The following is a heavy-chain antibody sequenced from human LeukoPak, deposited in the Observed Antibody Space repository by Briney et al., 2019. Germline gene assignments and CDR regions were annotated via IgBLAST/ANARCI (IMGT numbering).Heavy chain of an antibody. CDR1: GYTFTGHY. Sequence: ASVKVSCKASGYTFTGHYMHWVRQAPGQGLEWMGWINPNSGGTNYAQKFQGWVTMTRDTSISTAYMELSRLTSDDTAVYYCARGGACTNGVCYYYYGMDVWGQGTTVTVSS. V-gene: IGHV1-2*04. J-gene: IGHJ6*02. D-gene: IGHD2-8*01. CDR2: INPNSGGT. CDR3: ARGGACTNGVCYYYYGMDV.